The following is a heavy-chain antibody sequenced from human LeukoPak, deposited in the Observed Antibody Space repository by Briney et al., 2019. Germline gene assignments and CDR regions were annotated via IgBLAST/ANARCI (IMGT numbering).Heavy chain of an antibody. V-gene: IGHV4-39*01. D-gene: IGHD2-2*01. CDR1: GCSISSSSYY. Sequence: SETLSLTCTVSGCSISSSSYYWGWIRQPPGKGLEWIGSIYYSGSTYYNPSLKSRVTISVDTSKNQFSLKLSSVTAAETAVYYCARRQTLSRAVDPWGQGTLVTVSS. CDR2: IYYSGST. CDR3: ARRQTLSRAVDP. J-gene: IGHJ5*02.